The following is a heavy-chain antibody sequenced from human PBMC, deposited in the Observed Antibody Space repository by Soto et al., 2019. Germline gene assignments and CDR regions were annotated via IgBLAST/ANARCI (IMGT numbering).Heavy chain of an antibody. D-gene: IGHD5-12*01. V-gene: IGHV3-23*01. J-gene: IGHJ4*02. Sequence: EVQLSESGGDLVQPGGSLRLSCAASGFTFSSYAMNWVRQPPGKGLEWVSGINDRGRSTYYADSVKGRFTISRDNSKNTLSLQMNSLRAEDTAIYYCVHGYYFDSWGQGTLVTVSS. CDR1: GFTFSSYA. CDR2: INDRGRST. CDR3: VHGYYFDS.